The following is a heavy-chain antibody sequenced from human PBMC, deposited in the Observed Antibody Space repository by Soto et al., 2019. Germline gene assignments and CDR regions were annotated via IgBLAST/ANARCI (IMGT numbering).Heavy chain of an antibody. D-gene: IGHD1-26*01. CDR3: ARGISGSYSGY. J-gene: IGHJ4*02. CDR1: GGSVSSGSYY. V-gene: IGHV4-61*01. Sequence: SETLSLTCTVSGGSVSSGSYYWSWIRQPPGKGLEWIGYIYYSGSTNYNPSLKSRVTISVDTSKNQFSLKLSSVTAADTAVYYCARGISGSYSGYWGQGTLVTVSS. CDR2: IYYSGST.